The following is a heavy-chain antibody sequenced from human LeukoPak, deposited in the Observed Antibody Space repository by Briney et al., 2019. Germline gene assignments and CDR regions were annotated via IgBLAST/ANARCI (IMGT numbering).Heavy chain of an antibody. J-gene: IGHJ3*02. CDR2: IYYGGST. CDR3: ARQRSSSWQIHDAFDI. D-gene: IGHD6-13*01. Sequence: SETLSLTCTVVGGSISSYYWSWIRQPQGKGLEWVGYIYYGGSTNYNPSLKSRVTISVDTPKNQFSLKLSSVTAADTAVYYCARQRSSSWQIHDAFDIWGQGTMVTVSS. CDR1: GGSISSYY. V-gene: IGHV4-59*08.